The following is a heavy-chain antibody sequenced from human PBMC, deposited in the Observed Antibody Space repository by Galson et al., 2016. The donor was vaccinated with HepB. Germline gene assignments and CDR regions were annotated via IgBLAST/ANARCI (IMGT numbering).Heavy chain of an antibody. CDR2: ISSGGGTI. J-gene: IGHJ6*02. CDR1: GSTFSSYE. CDR3: ASAPGAFYYYYAMDV. V-gene: IGHV3-48*03. Sequence: SLRLSCAASGSTFSSYEMNWVRQAPGKGLEWLPYISSGGGTIYYAGSVKGRFTISRDNAKNSLYLQMSSLRADDTAVYYCASAPGAFYYYYAMDVWGQGTTVTVSS.